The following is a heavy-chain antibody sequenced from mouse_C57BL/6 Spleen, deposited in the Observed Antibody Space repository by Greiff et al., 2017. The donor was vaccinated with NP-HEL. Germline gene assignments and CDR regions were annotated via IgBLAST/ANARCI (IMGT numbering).Heavy chain of an antibody. CDR1: GYTFTSYW. Sequence: QVQLQQPGAELVKPGASVKLSCKASGYTFTSYWMHWVKQRPGQGLEWIGMIHPNSGSTNYNEKFKSKATLTVDKSSSTAYMQLSSLTSEDSAVYYCARRGLSYGSRYGDNWGQGTTLTVSS. J-gene: IGHJ2*01. CDR3: ARRGLSYGSRYGDN. CDR2: IHPNSGST. V-gene: IGHV1-64*01. D-gene: IGHD1-1*01.